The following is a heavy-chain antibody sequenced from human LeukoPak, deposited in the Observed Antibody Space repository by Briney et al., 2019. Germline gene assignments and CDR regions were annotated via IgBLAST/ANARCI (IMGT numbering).Heavy chain of an antibody. CDR1: GYTFTSYD. CDR3: ARGRYCGGDCYSS. CDR2: MNPNSGNT. V-gene: IGHV1-8*03. D-gene: IGHD2-21*02. Sequence: ASVKVSCKASGYTFTSYDINWVRQATGQGLEWMGWMNPNSGNTGYAQKFQGRVTITADKSTSTAYMELSSLRSEDTAVYYCARGRYCGGDCYSSWGQGTLVTVSS. J-gene: IGHJ5*02.